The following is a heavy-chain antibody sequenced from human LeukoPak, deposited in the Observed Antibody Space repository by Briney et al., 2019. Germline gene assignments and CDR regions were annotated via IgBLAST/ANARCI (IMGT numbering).Heavy chain of an antibody. Sequence: ASVKVSCKASGGTFISYAISWVRQAPGQGLEWMGGIIPIFGTANYAQKFQGRVTITADESTSTAYMELSSLRSEDTAVYYCARDRGGLVIRNWLDPWGQGTLVTVSS. CDR1: GGTFISYA. CDR2: IIPIFGTA. D-gene: IGHD3-9*01. CDR3: ARDRGGLVIRNWLDP. V-gene: IGHV1-69*13. J-gene: IGHJ5*02.